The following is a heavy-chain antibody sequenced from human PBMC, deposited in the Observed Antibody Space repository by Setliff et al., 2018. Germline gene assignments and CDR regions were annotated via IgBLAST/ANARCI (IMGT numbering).Heavy chain of an antibody. V-gene: IGHV4-4*07. CDR1: GGSISNYY. CDR3: ARKGISALSGAFDM. D-gene: IGHD1-26*01. CDR2: IYTSGST. Sequence: SETLSLTCTVSGGSISNYYWSWIRQPAGKGLEWIGRIYTSGSTNYNPSLKRRVTMSVDTSKNQFSLKLRSVTAADTAVYYCARKGISALSGAFDMWGQGTMVTVSS. J-gene: IGHJ3*02.